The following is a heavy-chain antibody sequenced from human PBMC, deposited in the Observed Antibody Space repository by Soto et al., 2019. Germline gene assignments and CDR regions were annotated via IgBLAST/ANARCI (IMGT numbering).Heavy chain of an antibody. CDR2: ISYDGSNK. D-gene: IGHD5-12*01. Sequence: GGSLRLSCAASGFTFSSYGMHWVRQAPGKGLEWVAVISYDGSNKYYADSVKGRFTISRDNSKNTLYLQMNSLRAEDTAVYYCAKDGKYSGYDAHFDYWGQGTLVTVSS. V-gene: IGHV3-30*18. CDR3: AKDGKYSGYDAHFDY. CDR1: GFTFSSYG. J-gene: IGHJ4*02.